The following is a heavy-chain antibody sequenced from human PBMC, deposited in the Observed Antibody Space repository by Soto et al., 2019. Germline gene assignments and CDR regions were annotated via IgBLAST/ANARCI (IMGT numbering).Heavy chain of an antibody. D-gene: IGHD3-9*01. CDR1: DDFISSYY. V-gene: IGHV4-4*07. Sequence: SETLSLTCTVSDDFISSYYWNWIRQPAGKGLEWIGRVSTNGATNYNPSLESRVTMSVDTSKNQFSLKLTSVTAADTAVYFCARADYEILTGSYAMDVWG. J-gene: IGHJ6*01. CDR3: ARADYEILTGSYAMDV. CDR2: VSTNGAT.